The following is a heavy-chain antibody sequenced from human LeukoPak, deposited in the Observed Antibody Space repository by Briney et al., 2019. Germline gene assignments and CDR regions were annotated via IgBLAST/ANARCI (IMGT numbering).Heavy chain of an antibody. V-gene: IGHV7-4-1*02. J-gene: IGHJ4*02. CDR1: GYTFTSYA. Sequence: ASVKVSCKAPGYTFTSYAMNWVRQAPGQGLEWMGWINTNTGNPTYAQGFTGRFVFSLDTSVSTAYLQISSLKAEDTAVYYCAREIPTVTTDPVTDYWGQGTLVTVSS. CDR2: INTNTGNP. D-gene: IGHD4-11*01. CDR3: AREIPTVTTDPVTDY.